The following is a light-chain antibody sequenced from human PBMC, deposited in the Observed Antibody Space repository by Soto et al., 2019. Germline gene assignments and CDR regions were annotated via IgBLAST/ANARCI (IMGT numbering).Light chain of an antibody. CDR3: QQRSI. J-gene: IGKJ4*01. CDR2: DAS. CDR1: QSVSSY. Sequence: EIELTQSPATLSLSPGERATLSCRASQSVSSYLAWYQQKPGQAPRLLIYDASNRATGIPARFSGSGSGTDFTLTIRSLEPEDFAVYYCQQRSIFGGGTKVEIK. V-gene: IGKV3-11*01.